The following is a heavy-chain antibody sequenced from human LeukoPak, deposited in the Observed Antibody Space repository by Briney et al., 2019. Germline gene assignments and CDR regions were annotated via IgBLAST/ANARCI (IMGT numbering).Heavy chain of an antibody. J-gene: IGHJ3*02. CDR2: IYTSGST. Sequence: SETLSLTCAVYGGSFSGYYWSWIRQPAGKGLEWIGRIYTSGSTNYNPSLKSRVTMSVDTSKNQFSLKLSSVTAADTAVYYCARGLDSGGDAFDIWGQGTMVTVSS. CDR1: GGSFSGYY. D-gene: IGHD6-19*01. V-gene: IGHV4-59*10. CDR3: ARGLDSGGDAFDI.